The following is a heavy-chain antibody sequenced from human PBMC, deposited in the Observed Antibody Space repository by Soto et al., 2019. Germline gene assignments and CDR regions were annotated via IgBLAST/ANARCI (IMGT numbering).Heavy chain of an antibody. CDR2: IYYSGST. CDR1: GGSISSDGYY. D-gene: IGHD3-22*01. Sequence: QVQLQESGPGLVKPSQTLSLTCTVSGGSISSDGYYWSWIRQHPGKGLAWIGYIYYSGSTYYNPSLRSRVTISVDTSKNQFSLRLSSVTAADTAVYYCARVYYYDSSGRGRYYFDYWGQGTLVTVSS. CDR3: ARVYYYDSSGRGRYYFDY. J-gene: IGHJ4*02. V-gene: IGHV4-31*03.